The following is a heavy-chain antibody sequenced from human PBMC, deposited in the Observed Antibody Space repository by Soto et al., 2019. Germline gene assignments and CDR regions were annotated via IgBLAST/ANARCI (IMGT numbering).Heavy chain of an antibody. CDR3: ARSIVATITYYYYYMDV. V-gene: IGHV2-26*01. J-gene: IGHJ6*03. Sequence: SGPTLVNPTETLTLTCTVSGFSLSNARMGVSWIRQPPGKALEWLAHIFSNDEKSYSTSLKSRLTISKDTSKSQVVLTMTNMDPVDTATYYCARSIVATITYYYYYMDVWGKGTKVTVSS. CDR1: GFSLSNARMG. CDR2: IFSNDEK. D-gene: IGHD5-12*01.